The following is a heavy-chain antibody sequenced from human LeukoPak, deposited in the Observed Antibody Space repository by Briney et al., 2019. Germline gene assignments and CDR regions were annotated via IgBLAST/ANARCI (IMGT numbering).Heavy chain of an antibody. CDR2: ISYDGSNK. Sequence: GRSLRLSCAASGFTFSSYAMHWVRQAPGKGLEWVAVISYDGSNKYYADSVKGRFTISRDNSKNTLYLQMNSLRAEDTAVYYCARDWIGKTSINRFDPWGQGTLVTVSS. J-gene: IGHJ5*02. V-gene: IGHV3-30-3*01. CDR3: ARDWIGKTSINRFDP. D-gene: IGHD2-2*03. CDR1: GFTFSSYA.